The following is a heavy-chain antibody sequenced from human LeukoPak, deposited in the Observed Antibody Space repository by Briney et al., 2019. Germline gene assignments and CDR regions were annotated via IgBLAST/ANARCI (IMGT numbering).Heavy chain of an antibody. CDR2: ISAYNGNT. V-gene: IGHV1-18*01. CDR1: GYTFTSYG. D-gene: IGHD1-26*01. J-gene: IGHJ4*02. Sequence: ASVKVSCKASGYTFTSYGISWVRQAPGQGLEWMGWISAYNGNTNYAQKLQGRVTMTRNTSISTAYMELSSLRSEDTAVYYCARADWGELHDDDYWGQGTLVTVSS. CDR3: ARADWGELHDDDY.